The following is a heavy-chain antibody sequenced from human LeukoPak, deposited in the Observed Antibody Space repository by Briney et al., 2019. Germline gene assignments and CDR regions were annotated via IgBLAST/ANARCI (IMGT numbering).Heavy chain of an antibody. CDR3: AKWGDYDVLTGYYVSDY. CDR1: GFTFSNYA. Sequence: GGSLRLSCAASGFTFSNYAMSWVSQAPGKGLEWVSAITGSGGNTYYADSVKGRFTISRDNSKNTVFLQMNSLRAEDTAVYYCAKWGDYDVLTGYYVSDYWGQGTLVTVSS. V-gene: IGHV3-23*01. D-gene: IGHD3-9*01. J-gene: IGHJ4*02. CDR2: ITGSGGNT.